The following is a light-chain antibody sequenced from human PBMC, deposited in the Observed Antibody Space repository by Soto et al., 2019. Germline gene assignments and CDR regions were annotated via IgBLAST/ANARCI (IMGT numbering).Light chain of an antibody. V-gene: IGKV3-20*01. CDR2: CAS. CDR3: QQYGSSIKT. J-gene: IGKJ1*01. Sequence: EIVLTQFPGTLSLSPGERATLSCRASQSVSSNYLAWYRQRPGQPPNLLIFCASNRYPGIPDSFSGSGSGPDFMLTIRTLAPEDFALNYFQQYGSSIKTFGQGTKV. CDR1: QSVSSNY.